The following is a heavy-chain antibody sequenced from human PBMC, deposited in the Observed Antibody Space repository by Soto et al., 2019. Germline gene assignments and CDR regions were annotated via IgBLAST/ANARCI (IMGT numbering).Heavy chain of an antibody. V-gene: IGHV1-69*06. D-gene: IGHD3-3*01. Sequence: ASVKVSCKASGGTFSSYAISWVRQAPGQGLEWMGGIIPIFGTANYAQKFQGRVTITADKSTSTAYMELSSLRSEDTAVYYCARDRIDFWSGYSSFGGNFDIWGQGTMVTVS. J-gene: IGHJ3*02. CDR3: ARDRIDFWSGYSSFGGNFDI. CDR1: GGTFSSYA. CDR2: IIPIFGTA.